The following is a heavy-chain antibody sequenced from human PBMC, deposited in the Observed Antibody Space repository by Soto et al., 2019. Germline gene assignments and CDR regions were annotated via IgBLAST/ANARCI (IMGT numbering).Heavy chain of an antibody. D-gene: IGHD6-19*01. V-gene: IGHV1-3*01. J-gene: IGHJ4*02. Sequence: ASVKVSCKASGYTFTTYAMHWVRQAPGQRLEWMGWINAGNGNTKYSQKYKGRVTITRDTSARTAYMEMSSLRSKDTALYYCARDVGVAGRFDYWGQGTLVTVPS. CDR3: ARDVGVAGRFDY. CDR2: INAGNGNT. CDR1: GYTFTTYA.